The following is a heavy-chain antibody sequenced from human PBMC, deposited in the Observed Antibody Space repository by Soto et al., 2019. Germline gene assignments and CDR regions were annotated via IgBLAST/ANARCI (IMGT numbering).Heavy chain of an antibody. J-gene: IGHJ4*02. CDR1: GFALSDHY. D-gene: IGHD3-22*01. V-gene: IGHV3-72*01. CDR2: SRDKGQGYNT. CDR3: VRATYFSDSSGYTRCLDH. Sequence: EVQLVESGGGLVQPGGSLRLSCEGSGFALSDHYIDWVRQAPGKGLEWLGRSRDKGQGYNTAYAASVNGRFTTSRDASKNSVDLQMNSLRTEDTAVYYCVRATYFSDSSGYTRCLDHWGQGTLVTVAS.